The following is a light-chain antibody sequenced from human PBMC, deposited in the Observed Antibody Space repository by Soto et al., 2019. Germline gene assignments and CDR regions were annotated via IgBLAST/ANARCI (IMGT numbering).Light chain of an antibody. CDR3: QQYNKWPFT. J-gene: IGKJ3*01. V-gene: IGKV3-15*01. CDR2: GAS. Sequence: EKVMTQSPATLSVSPGERATLSCRASQSVSSNLAWYQQKPGQAPRLLIYGASTRATGIPARFSGSGSGTEFTLTISSLQSEDFAVYYGQQYNKWPFTFGPGTKVDIK. CDR1: QSVSSN.